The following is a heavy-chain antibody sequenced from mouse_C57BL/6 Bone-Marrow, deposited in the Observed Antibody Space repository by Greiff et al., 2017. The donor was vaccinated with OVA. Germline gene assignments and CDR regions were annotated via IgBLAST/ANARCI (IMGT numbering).Heavy chain of an antibody. CDR3: ARDRANWDGGFDY. CDR1: GFTFSDYY. V-gene: IGHV5-16*01. D-gene: IGHD4-1*01. J-gene: IGHJ2*01. CDR2: INYDGSST. Sequence: EVQLVESEGGLVQPGSSMKLSCTASGFTFSDYYMAWVRQVPEKGLEWVANINYDGSSTYYLDSLKSRFIISRDNAKNILYLQMSSLKSEDTATYYGARDRANWDGGFDYWGQGTTLTVSS.